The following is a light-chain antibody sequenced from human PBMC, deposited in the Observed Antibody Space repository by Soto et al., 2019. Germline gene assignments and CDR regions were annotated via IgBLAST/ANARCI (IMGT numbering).Light chain of an antibody. V-gene: IGLV2-14*03. CDR3: SSYRSSNTYV. CDR2: DVS. CDR1: TSDGGDYNY. J-gene: IGLJ1*01. Sequence: QSALTQPASVSGSPGQSITISCTGTTSDGGDYNYVSWYQHHPDKAPKLVIYDVSNRPSGVSNRFSGSKSGNTASLTISGLQAEDEADYYCSSYRSSNTYVFGTGTKLTVL.